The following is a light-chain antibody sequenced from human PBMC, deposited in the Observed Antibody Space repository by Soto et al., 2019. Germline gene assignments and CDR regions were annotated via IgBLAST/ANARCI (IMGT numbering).Light chain of an antibody. Sequence: ETVLTQSPATLSVSPGERATLSCRASQHISSNLAWYQQKPGQAPRLLIYGASIRATDIPARFSGCGSGTDFTLTINSLQSEDFADYYCQQFNNWPLTFGGGTKVENK. CDR3: QQFNNWPLT. V-gene: IGKV3D-15*01. CDR2: GAS. J-gene: IGKJ4*01. CDR1: QHISSN.